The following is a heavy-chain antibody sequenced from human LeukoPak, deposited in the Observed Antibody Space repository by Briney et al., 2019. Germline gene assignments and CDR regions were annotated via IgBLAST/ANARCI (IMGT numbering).Heavy chain of an antibody. V-gene: IGHV4-59*01. CDR3: ARARYVNSFYAFDI. CDR1: GGSISGYC. J-gene: IGHJ3*02. Sequence: PSETLSLTCTVSGGSISGYCWSWIRQPPGKGLEWIADIYYSGSTNYNPSLKTRVTISVDTSKNQFSLKLTSVTAADTAVYYCARARYVNSFYAFDIWGQGTLVTVSS. CDR2: IYYSGST. D-gene: IGHD3-9*01.